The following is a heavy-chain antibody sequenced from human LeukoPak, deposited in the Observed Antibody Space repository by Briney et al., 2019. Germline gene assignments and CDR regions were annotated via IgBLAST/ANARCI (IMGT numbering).Heavy chain of an antibody. CDR1: GFTFSSYA. CDR3: ARDHDFWSGYYLDY. CDR2: ISYDGSNK. V-gene: IGHV3-30*04. Sequence: GGSLRLSCAASGFTFSSYAMHWVRQAPGKGLEWVAVISYDGSNKYYADSVKGRFTISRDNSKNTLYLQMNSLRAEDTAVYYCARDHDFWSGYYLDYWGQGTLVTVSS. D-gene: IGHD3-3*01. J-gene: IGHJ4*02.